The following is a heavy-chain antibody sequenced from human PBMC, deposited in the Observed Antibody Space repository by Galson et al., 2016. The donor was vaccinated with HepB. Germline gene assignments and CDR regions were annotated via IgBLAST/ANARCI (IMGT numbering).Heavy chain of an antibody. J-gene: IGHJ3*02. CDR2: INHTGGT. V-gene: IGHV4-34*01. D-gene: IGHD2-15*01. CDR1: GGSLSAYY. Sequence: SETLSLTCTVNGGSLSAYYWNWIRQPPGKGLEWIGEINHTGGTDCTPSLKSRVSISIDTSKNQFSLNLNSVTAADTAVYFCATGYCSGGSCYSGAFHIWGQGTMVTVSA. CDR3: ATGYCSGGSCYSGAFHI.